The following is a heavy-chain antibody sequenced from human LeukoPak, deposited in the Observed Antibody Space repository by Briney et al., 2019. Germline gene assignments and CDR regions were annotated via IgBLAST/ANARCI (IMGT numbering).Heavy chain of an antibody. CDR2: IYTTGRT. Sequence: PSETLSLNCSVSGGSISSYWWRWIRQPAGKGLEFIGRIYTTGRTNYNPSLKSRVSMSVDTSKNKSSLELRSVTAADTAVYFCARAGYTISSYRFDYWGQGALVTVSS. CDR3: ARAGYTISSYRFDY. J-gene: IGHJ4*02. V-gene: IGHV4-4*07. D-gene: IGHD3-16*02. CDR1: GGSISSYW.